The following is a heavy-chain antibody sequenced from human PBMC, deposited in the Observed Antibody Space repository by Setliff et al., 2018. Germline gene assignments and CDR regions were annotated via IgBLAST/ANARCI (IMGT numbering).Heavy chain of an antibody. CDR3: ASRDYDSSGYYGGSDY. D-gene: IGHD3-22*01. Sequence: SETLSLTCAVYGGSFSGYYWSWIRQPPGKGLEWIGEINHSGSTNYNPSLKSRVTISVDTCKNQFSLKLSSVTAADTAVYYCASRDYDSSGYYGGSDYWGQGTLVTVSS. CDR1: GGSFSGYY. J-gene: IGHJ4*02. CDR2: INHSGST. V-gene: IGHV4-34*01.